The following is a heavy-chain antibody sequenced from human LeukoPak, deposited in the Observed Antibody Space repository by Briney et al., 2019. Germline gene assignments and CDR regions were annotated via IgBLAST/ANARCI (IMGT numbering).Heavy chain of an antibody. V-gene: IGHV1-8*03. CDR2: MNPNSGNT. Sequence: GASVKVSCKASGYTFTSYGISWVRQAPGQGLEWMGWMNPNSGNTGYAQKFQGRVTITRNTSISTAYMELSSLRSEDTAVYYCARGRYYDYVWGSYRYFRFDIWGQGTMVTVSS. CDR1: GYTFTSYG. CDR3: ARGRYYDYVWGSYRYFRFDI. J-gene: IGHJ3*02. D-gene: IGHD3-16*02.